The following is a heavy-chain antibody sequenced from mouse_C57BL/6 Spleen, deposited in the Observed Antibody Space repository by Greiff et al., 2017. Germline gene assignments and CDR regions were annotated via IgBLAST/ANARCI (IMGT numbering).Heavy chain of an antibody. D-gene: IGHD2-14*01. CDR3: ARDCLWVRDYAMDY. Sequence: VQLQQSGPELVKPGASVTISCKASGYSFTDYNMNWVKQSHGKSLEWIGVISPNCGTTSYNQKFKGKATFTAEQSSNTAYMQLNSLTSEDSAVYYCARDCLWVRDYAMDYWGQGTSVTVSS. CDR2: ISPNCGTT. V-gene: IGHV1-39*01. J-gene: IGHJ4*01. CDR1: GYSFTDYN.